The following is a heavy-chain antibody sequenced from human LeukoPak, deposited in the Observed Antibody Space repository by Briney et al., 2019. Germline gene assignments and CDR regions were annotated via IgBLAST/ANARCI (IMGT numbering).Heavy chain of an antibody. CDR2: INPNSGGT. V-gene: IGHV1-2*06. CDR3: ARGPTGYSSSWYAY. D-gene: IGHD6-13*01. CDR1: GYTFTGYY. J-gene: IGHJ4*02. Sequence: ASVKVSCKASGYTFTGYYMHWVRQAPGQGLEWMGRINPNSGGTNYAQKFQGRVTMTRDTSISTAYMELSRLRSDDTAVHYCARGPTGYSSSWYAYWGQGTLVTVSS.